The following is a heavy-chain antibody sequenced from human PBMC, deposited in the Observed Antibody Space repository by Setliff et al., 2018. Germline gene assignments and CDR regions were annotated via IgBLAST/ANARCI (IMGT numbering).Heavy chain of an antibody. CDR1: GYTFTRYD. CDR3: ARGGSGIAAAGTGKAAFDI. V-gene: IGHV1-8*02. CDR2: MNPNSGNT. D-gene: IGHD6-13*01. Sequence: ASVKVSCKASGYTFTRYDINWVRQATGQGLEWMGWMNPNSGNTGYAQKFQGRVTMTRNTSITTAYMELSSLRSEDTAVYYCARGGSGIAAAGTGKAAFDIWGQGAVVTVSS. J-gene: IGHJ3*02.